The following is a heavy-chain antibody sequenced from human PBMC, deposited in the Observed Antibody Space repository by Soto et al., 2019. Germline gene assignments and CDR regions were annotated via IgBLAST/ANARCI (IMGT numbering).Heavy chain of an antibody. CDR1: GFIFSDYD. D-gene: IGHD5-12*01. CDR2: ISSSGSTI. CDR3: AREVDIVASFYYYGMDV. Sequence: PGGSLRLSCAAAGFIFSDYDMNWVRQAPGKGLEWVSYISSSGSTIDYADSVKGRLTISRDNTKNSLYLQMNSLRAEDTAVYYCAREVDIVASFYYYGMDVWGQGTTVTVSS. V-gene: IGHV3-48*03. J-gene: IGHJ6*02.